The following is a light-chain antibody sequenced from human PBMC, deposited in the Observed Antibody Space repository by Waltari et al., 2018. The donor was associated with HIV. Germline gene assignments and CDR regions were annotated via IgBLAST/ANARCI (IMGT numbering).Light chain of an antibody. CDR2: GAS. J-gene: IGKJ2*01. CDR3: QQYNNWPLYT. V-gene: IGKV3-15*01. CDR1: QSISTN. Sequence: EIVMTQSPATLSVSPGERATLSCRASQSISTNLAWYQQKPGQAPRLLIYGASTRATGIPARFSGGGSGTEFTLTVSSLQSEDFALYYCQQYNNWPLYTFGQGTKLEIK.